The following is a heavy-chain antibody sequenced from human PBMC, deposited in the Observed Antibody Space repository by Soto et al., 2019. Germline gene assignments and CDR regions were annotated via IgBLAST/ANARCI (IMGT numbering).Heavy chain of an antibody. CDR3: ATDVRGLVEMATMEY. CDR2: FDPEDGET. V-gene: IGHV1-24*01. Sequence: ASVKVSCKVSGYTLTELSMHWVRQAPGKGLEWMGGFDPEDGETIYAQKFQGRVTMTEDTSTDTAYMELSSLRSEDTAVYYCATDVRGLVEMATMEYWGQGTLVTVSS. CDR1: GYTLTELS. J-gene: IGHJ4*02. D-gene: IGHD5-12*01.